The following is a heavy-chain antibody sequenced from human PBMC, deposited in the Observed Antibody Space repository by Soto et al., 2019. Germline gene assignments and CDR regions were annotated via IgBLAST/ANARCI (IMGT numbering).Heavy chain of an antibody. V-gene: IGHV3-30-3*01. Sequence: PGGSLRLSCAASGFTFSSYAMHWVRQAPGKGLEWVAVISYDGSNKYYADSVKGRFTISRDNSKNTLYLQMNSLRAEDTAVYYCARDRGAGAAGIYYYYGMDVWGQGTTVTVSS. CDR1: GFTFSSYA. J-gene: IGHJ6*02. CDR3: ARDRGAGAAGIYYYYGMDV. CDR2: ISYDGSNK. D-gene: IGHD6-13*01.